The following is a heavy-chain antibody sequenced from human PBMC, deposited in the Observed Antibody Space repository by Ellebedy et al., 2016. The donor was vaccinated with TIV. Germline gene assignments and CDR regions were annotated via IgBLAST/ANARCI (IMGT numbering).Heavy chain of an antibody. V-gene: IGHV4-34*01. CDR3: ARDGSSRAVQY. D-gene: IGHD2-2*01. CDR2: INHSGRT. CDR1: GGSFSNYY. J-gene: IGHJ1*01. Sequence: MPGGSLRLSCAVYGGSFSNYYWSWIRQPPGKGLEWIGEINHSGRTNYNSSLKSRVTISVDTSKNQFSLRLSSVTTADTAVYFCARDGSSRAVQYWGQGTLVTVSS.